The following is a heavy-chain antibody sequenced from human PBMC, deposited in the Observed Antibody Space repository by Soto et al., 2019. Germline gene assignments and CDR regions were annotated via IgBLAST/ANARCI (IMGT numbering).Heavy chain of an antibody. CDR2: IDPSDSYS. CDR1: GYSFADYW. J-gene: IGHJ5*02. Sequence: EVQLVQSGAEVKKPGESLRISCQGSGYSFADYWVAWVRQMPGKGLEWVGKIDPSDSYSNYNPSFQGHVTISVDKCINTAYLQWSGLKSSDTGIYYCARQDGWVVASRRNWFDPWGQGTLVTVSS. CDR3: ARQDGWVVASRRNWFDP. D-gene: IGHD3-16*01. V-gene: IGHV5-10-1*03.